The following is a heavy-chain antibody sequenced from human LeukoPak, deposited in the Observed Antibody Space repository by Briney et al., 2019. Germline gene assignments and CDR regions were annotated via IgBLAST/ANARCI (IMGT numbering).Heavy chain of an antibody. Sequence: GGSLRLSCAASGFTFSSYAVSWVRQAPGKGLEWVSAISGSGGSTYYADSVKGRFTISRDNSKNTLYLQMNSLRAEDTAVYYCAKTHYYGSGSPISLDYWGQGTLVTVSS. D-gene: IGHD3-10*01. CDR3: AKTHYYGSGSPISLDY. CDR1: GFTFSSYA. CDR2: ISGSGGST. V-gene: IGHV3-23*01. J-gene: IGHJ4*02.